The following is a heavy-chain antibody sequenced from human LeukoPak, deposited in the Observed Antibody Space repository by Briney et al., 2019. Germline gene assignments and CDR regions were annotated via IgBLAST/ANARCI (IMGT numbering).Heavy chain of an antibody. CDR3: AGGRYDFWSRSDAFDI. CDR1: GGSISSYY. J-gene: IGHJ3*02. V-gene: IGHV4-59*01. D-gene: IGHD3-3*01. Sequence: PSETLSLTCTVSGGSISSYYWSWIRQPPGKGLEWIGYIYYSGSTNYNPSLKSRVTISVDTSKNQFSLKLSSVTAADTAVYYCAGGRYDFWSRSDAFDIWGQGTMVTVSS. CDR2: IYYSGST.